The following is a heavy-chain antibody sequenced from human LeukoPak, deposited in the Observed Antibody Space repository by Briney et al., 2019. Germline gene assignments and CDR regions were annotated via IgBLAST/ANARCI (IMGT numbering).Heavy chain of an antibody. V-gene: IGHV3-23*01. D-gene: IGHD3-22*01. Sequence: GGSLRLSCAASGFTFSSYAMSWVRQAPGKGLEWVSAISGSGGSTYYADSVKGRFTISRDNSKNTLYLQMNSLRAEDTAVYYCARRGWVTMIVVVIGNAFDIWGQETMVTVSS. CDR3: ARRGWVTMIVVVIGNAFDI. CDR2: ISGSGGST. J-gene: IGHJ3*02. CDR1: GFTFSSYA.